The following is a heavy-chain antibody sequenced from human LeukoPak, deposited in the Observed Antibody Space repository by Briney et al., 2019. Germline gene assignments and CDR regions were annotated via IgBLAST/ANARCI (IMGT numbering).Heavy chain of an antibody. V-gene: IGHV3-30-3*01. CDR2: ISYDGSNK. CDR1: GFTFSSYA. D-gene: IGHD3-10*01. J-gene: IGHJ4*02. CDR3: AGDPVPPGTLDY. Sequence: PGGSLRLSCAASGFTFSSYAMHWVRQAPGKGLEWVAVISYDGSNKYYADSVKGRFTISRDNSKNTLYLQMNSLRAEDTAVYYCAGDPVPPGTLDYWGQGTLVTVSS.